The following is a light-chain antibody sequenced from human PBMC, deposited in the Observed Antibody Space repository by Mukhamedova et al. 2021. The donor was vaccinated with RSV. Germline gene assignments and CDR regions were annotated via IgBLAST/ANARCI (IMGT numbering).Light chain of an antibody. V-gene: IGKV1-17*01. Sequence: WYQRRVHGKAPKRLIYAASSLQSGVPSRFSGSGSGTELTLTISSLQPEDFATYYCLQHNSYPLTFGGGTKVEIK. J-gene: IGKJ4*01. CDR3: LQHNSYPLT. CDR2: AAS.